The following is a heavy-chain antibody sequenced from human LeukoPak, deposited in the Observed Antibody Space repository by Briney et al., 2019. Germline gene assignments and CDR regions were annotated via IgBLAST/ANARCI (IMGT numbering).Heavy chain of an antibody. CDR2: IYHSGST. CDR1: GDSISSNY. V-gene: IGHV4-59*01. D-gene: IGHD6-19*01. CDR3: VRVHLVGGWFKYDAFDI. J-gene: IGHJ3*02. Sequence: KTSETLSLTCTVSGDSISSNYWSWIRQPPGKGLEWIGYIYHSGSTNYNPSLKSRVTISIDTSRKHFSLKLSSVTAADTAVYYCVRVHLVGGWFKYDAFDIWGQGTMVTVSS.